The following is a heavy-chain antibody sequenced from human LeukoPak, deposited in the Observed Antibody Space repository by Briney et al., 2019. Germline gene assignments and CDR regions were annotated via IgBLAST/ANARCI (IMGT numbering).Heavy chain of an antibody. CDR2: VSSTSVYI. Sequence: GGSLRLSCAASEFSVGSNYMTWVRQAPGKGLEWVSSVSSTSVYIYYADSVKGRFTVSRDNAKGSLYLHMTSLRTDDTAVYYCARDPGAGMEYLQHWGQGTLVTVSS. J-gene: IGHJ1*01. D-gene: IGHD6-13*01. CDR1: EFSVGSNY. V-gene: IGHV3-21*01. CDR3: ARDPGAGMEYLQH.